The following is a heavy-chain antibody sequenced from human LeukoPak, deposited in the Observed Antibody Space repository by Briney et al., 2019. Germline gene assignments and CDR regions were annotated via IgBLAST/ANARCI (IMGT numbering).Heavy chain of an antibody. CDR3: ARGVMVRGVIIVYYMDV. D-gene: IGHD3-10*01. Sequence: ASETLSLTCAVYGGSFSGYYWSWIRQPPGKGLEWIGEINHSRSTNYNPSLKSRVTISVDTSKNQFSLKLSSVTAADTAVYYCARGVMVRGVIIVYYMDVWGKGTTVTVSS. CDR1: GGSFSGYY. J-gene: IGHJ6*03. V-gene: IGHV4-34*01. CDR2: INHSRST.